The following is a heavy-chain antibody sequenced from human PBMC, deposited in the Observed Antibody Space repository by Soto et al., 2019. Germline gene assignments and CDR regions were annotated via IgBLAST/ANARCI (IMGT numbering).Heavy chain of an antibody. J-gene: IGHJ6*02. CDR2: ISFDGTKK. V-gene: IGHV3-30-3*01. CDR1: GFTFNIYA. Sequence: GGPLRLSCAASGFTFNIYALHWVRQAPGKGLEWVAVISFDGTKKYYSDSVKGRFTISRDNLKNTLYLQMNNLRVEDAALYFCAREDDYGYRYINCGLDVWGQGTTVTVS. D-gene: IGHD4-17*01. CDR3: AREDDYGYRYINCGLDV.